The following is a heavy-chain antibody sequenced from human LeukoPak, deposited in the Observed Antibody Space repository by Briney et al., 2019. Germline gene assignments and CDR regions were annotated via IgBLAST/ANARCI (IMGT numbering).Heavy chain of an antibody. D-gene: IGHD3-16*02. CDR3: AYVFSGSYRYLYYFDY. J-gene: IGHJ4*02. CDR2: IIPIFGTA. V-gene: IGHV1-69*13. Sequence: GASVKVSCKASGGTFSSYAISWVRQAPGQGLEWMGGIIPIFGTANYAQKFQGRVTITADEFTSTAYVELSSLRSEDTAVYYCAYVFSGSYRYLYYFDYWGQGTLVTVSS. CDR1: GGTFSSYA.